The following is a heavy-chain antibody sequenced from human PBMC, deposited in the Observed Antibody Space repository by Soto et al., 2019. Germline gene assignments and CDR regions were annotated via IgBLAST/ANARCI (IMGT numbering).Heavy chain of an antibody. Sequence: LSLTCTVSGDSIISSDFYWGWVRQPPGKGREWIGSIFYLGSSYYNPSLKSRVTMSVDTSKNQFSLRLKSVTAADTALYFCAIHSLALRKSNWLAPWGQRILVLGSS. CDR2: IFYLGSS. V-gene: IGHV4-39*01. J-gene: IGHJ5*01. CDR3: AIHSLALRKSNWLAP. CDR1: GDSIISSDFY. D-gene: IGHD3-3*02.